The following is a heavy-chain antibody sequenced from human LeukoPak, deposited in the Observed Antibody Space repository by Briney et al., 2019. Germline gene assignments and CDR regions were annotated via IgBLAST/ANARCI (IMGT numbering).Heavy chain of an antibody. CDR3: AGASVADDYSVDY. CDR1: GGSISSYY. J-gene: IGHJ4*02. D-gene: IGHD3-16*01. Sequence: SETLSLTCTVSGGSISSYYWSWIRQPPGKGLEWIGYIYYSGSTNYTASLKSRVTISVDTSKNQFSLKLSSVTAADTAVYYCAGASVADDYSVDYWGQGTLVTVSS. V-gene: IGHV4-59*01. CDR2: IYYSGST.